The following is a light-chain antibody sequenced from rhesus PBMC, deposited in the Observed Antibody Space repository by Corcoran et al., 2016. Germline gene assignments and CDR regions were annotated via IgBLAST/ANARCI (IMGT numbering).Light chain of an antibody. CDR3: LQTSNWPLT. CDR2: GAS. J-gene: IGKJ4*01. CDR1: QSISTY. Sequence: EIVMTQSPATLALSPGERATLSCRASQSISTYLAWYQQKPGKAPRRLIYGASIRATGIADRFSGSGSGTEFTLTISSLEPEDVGIYFCLQTSNWPLTFGGGTKVEIK. V-gene: IGKV3-24*03.